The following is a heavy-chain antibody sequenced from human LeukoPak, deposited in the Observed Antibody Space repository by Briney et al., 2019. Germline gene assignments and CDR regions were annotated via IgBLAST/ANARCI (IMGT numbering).Heavy chain of an antibody. D-gene: IGHD3-10*01. J-gene: IGHJ5*02. CDR3: VSYDVWSSGSYSFWFDP. Sequence: SETLSLTCNVSGGSISSYYWSWIRQSPGRGLEWIGYIYDSESTDYNPSLTSRVTISVDTSKSQFSLNLTSVTAAATAIYYCVSYDVWSSGSYSFWFDPWGQGTMVTVSS. V-gene: IGHV4-59*12. CDR2: IYDSEST. CDR1: GGSISSYY.